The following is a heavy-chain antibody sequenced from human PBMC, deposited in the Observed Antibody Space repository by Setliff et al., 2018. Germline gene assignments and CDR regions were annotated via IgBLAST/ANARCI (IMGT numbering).Heavy chain of an antibody. CDR1: GGAISSYC. D-gene: IGHD6-19*01. CDR3: SREQWLDPPGYYYMDV. Sequence: SGTLSLTCTVSGGAISSYCWSWIRQPAGKGLEWIGHIYIGGSANYNPSLKSRVTLSRDTSKNQFSLKLNAVTAADMAVYYCSREQWLDPPGYYYMDVWAKGTTVTVSS. J-gene: IGHJ6*03. V-gene: IGHV4-4*07. CDR2: IYIGGSA.